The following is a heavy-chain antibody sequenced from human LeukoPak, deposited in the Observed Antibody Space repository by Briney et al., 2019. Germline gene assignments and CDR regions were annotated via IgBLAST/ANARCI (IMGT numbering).Heavy chain of an antibody. CDR3: AKDLSTESSGYYY. J-gene: IGHJ4*02. CDR1: GINFSSFC. V-gene: IGHV3-30*18. CDR2: ISFDGSNK. D-gene: IGHD3-22*01. Sequence: GAPRLLCCASGINFSSFCLHRGRQAPSKGVEVVAVISFDGSNKYYADSVKGRFTISRDNSKNTLYLQMNSLRAEDTAVYYCAKDLSTESSGYYYWGQGTLVTVSS.